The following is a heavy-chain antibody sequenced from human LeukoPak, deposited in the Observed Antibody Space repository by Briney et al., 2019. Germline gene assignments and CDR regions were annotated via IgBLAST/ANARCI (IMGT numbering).Heavy chain of an antibody. D-gene: IGHD1-26*01. Sequence: GGSLRLSCAASGFTVNSNYISWVRQAPGKGLEWVSVVYSGDRTYYADSVKGRFTISRDDSTNTLYLLMNSLRAEDTAVYYCARGYLIDYWGQGTLVTVSS. J-gene: IGHJ4*02. CDR2: VYSGDRT. V-gene: IGHV3-66*01. CDR1: GFTVNSNY. CDR3: ARGYLIDY.